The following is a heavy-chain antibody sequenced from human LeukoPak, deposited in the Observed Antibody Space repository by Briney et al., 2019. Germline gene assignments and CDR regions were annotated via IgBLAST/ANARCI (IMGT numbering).Heavy chain of an antibody. D-gene: IGHD5-18*01. CDR3: ARDWSDTAMVMFDY. Sequence: GGSLRLSCAASGFTFSSYWMSWVRQAPGKGLEWVANIKQDGSEKYYVDSVKGRFTISRDNAKNSLYLQMNSLRAEDTAVYYCARDWSDTAMVMFDYWGQGTLVTVSS. CDR1: GFTFSSYW. J-gene: IGHJ4*02. V-gene: IGHV3-7*01. CDR2: IKQDGSEK.